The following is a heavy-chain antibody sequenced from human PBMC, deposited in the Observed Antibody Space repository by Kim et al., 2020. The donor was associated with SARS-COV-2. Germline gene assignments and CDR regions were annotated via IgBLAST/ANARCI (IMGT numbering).Heavy chain of an antibody. CDR1: GFTFSSYA. D-gene: IGHD3-22*01. Sequence: GGSLRLSCAASGFTFSSYAMSWVRQAPGKGLEWVSAISGSGGSTYYADSVKGRFTISRDNSKNTLYLQMNSLRAEDTAVYYCAKGGNWVIVVVIPFDYWGQGTLVTVSS. V-gene: IGHV3-23*01. CDR2: ISGSGGST. J-gene: IGHJ4*02. CDR3: AKGGNWVIVVVIPFDY.